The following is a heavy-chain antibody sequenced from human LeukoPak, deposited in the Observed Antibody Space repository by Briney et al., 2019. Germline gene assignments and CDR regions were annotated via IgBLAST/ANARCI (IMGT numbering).Heavy chain of an antibody. CDR1: GFTFTNAW. D-gene: IGHD3-10*01. J-gene: IGHJ4*02. CDR3: TTDLGTYYHGSQRLIPIDY. V-gene: IGHV3-15*01. Sequence: GGSLRLSCVDSGFTFTNAWMSWVRQAPGKGLEWIGRIKSKTDGETTNYAEPVRGRFTISRDDSKSAVYLQMNGLKIEDTAVYYCTTDLGTYYHGSQRLIPIDYWGQGTLVTVSS. CDR2: IKSKTDGETT.